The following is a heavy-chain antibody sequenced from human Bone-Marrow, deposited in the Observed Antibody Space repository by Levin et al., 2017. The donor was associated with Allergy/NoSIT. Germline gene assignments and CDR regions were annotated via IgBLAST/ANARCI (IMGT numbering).Heavy chain of an antibody. Sequence: SQTLSLTRTVSGGSIRSGGYYWSWIRQHPGKGLEWIGYIYDSGSTSYNPSLESRVAISVDTSKNQFYLKLTSLTAADTAVYYCTRIPDTTSEFDYWGQSTLVTVSS. CDR1: GGSIRSGGYY. D-gene: IGHD5-18*01. J-gene: IGHJ4*02. V-gene: IGHV4-31*03. CDR3: TRIPDTTSEFDY. CDR2: IYDSGST.